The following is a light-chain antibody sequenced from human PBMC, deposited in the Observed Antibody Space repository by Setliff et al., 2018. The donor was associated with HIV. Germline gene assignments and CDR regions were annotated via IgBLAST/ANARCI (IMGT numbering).Light chain of an antibody. CDR3: SSYTSGSLYV. CDR1: SRDVGGYDD. J-gene: IGLJ1*01. CDR2: EVY. V-gene: IGLV2-14*03. Sequence: QSALTQPASVSGSPGQSITISCTGTSRDVGGYDDVSWYQQHPGKAPKLMIYEVYNRPSGISNRLSGSKSGNTASLTISGLQTEDEADYYCSSYTSGSLYVFGTGTKVTVL.